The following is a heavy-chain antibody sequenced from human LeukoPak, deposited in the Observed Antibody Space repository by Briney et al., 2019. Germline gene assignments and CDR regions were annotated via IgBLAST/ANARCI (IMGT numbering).Heavy chain of an antibody. J-gene: IGHJ4*02. D-gene: IGHD3-3*01. CDR2: IYYSGST. CDR3: ARRTYYDFWSGYLDY. Sequence: PSETLSLTCTVSGGSISSSSYYWGWIRQPPGKGLEWIGSIYYSGSTYYNPSLKSRVTISVDTSKNQFSLKLSSVTAADTAVYYCARRTYYDFWSGYLDYWGQGTLVTVSS. CDR1: GGSISSSSYY. V-gene: IGHV4-39*01.